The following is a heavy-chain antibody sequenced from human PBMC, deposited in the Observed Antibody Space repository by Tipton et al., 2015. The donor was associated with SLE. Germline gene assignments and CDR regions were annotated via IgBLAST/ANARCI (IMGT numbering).Heavy chain of an antibody. CDR3: ARGELYWSFDL. J-gene: IGHJ2*01. CDR1: GGSFSGYY. Sequence: LRLSCAVYGGSFSGYYRSWIRQPPGKGLEWIGEINHSGSTNYNPSLKSRVTISVDTSKNQFSLKLSSVTAADTAVYYCARGELYWSFDLWGRGTLVTVSS. D-gene: IGHD1-26*01. V-gene: IGHV4-34*01. CDR2: INHSGST.